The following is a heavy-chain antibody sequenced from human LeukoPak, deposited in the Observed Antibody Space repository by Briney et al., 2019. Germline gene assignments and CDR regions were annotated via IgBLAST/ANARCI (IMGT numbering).Heavy chain of an antibody. V-gene: IGHV3-11*01. CDR1: GFTFSDYY. Sequence: GGSLRLSCAASGFTFSDYYVSWIRQAPGKGLEWVSYISSSGSTIYYADSVKGRFTISRDNAKNSLYLQMNSLRAEDTAVYYCARGARQALYYYYGMDVWGQGTTVTVSS. CDR3: ARGARQALYYYYGMDV. CDR2: ISSSGSTI. J-gene: IGHJ6*02.